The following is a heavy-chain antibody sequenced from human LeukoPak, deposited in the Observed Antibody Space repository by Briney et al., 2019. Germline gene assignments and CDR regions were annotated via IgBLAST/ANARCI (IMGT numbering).Heavy chain of an antibody. Sequence: PSETLSLTCTVSGGSISSGSYYWSWIRQPAGKGLEWIGRIYTSGSTNYNPSLKSRVTISVDTSKNQFSLKLSSVTAADTAVYYCARDPIVVVIPDAFDIWGQGTMVTVSS. J-gene: IGHJ3*02. CDR2: IYTSGST. CDR1: GGSISSGSYY. CDR3: ARDPIVVVIPDAFDI. D-gene: IGHD3-22*01. V-gene: IGHV4-61*02.